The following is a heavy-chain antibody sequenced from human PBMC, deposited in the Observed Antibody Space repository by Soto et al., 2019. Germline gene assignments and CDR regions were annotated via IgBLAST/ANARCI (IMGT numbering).Heavy chain of an antibody. Sequence: QVQLQQWGAGLLKPSETLSLTCAVYGGSFSGYYWSWIRQPPGKGLEWIGEINHSGSTNYNPSLKSRVTISVDTSKNQFSLKLSSVTAADTAVYYCARDPKLHLRWQEPYYMDVWGKGTTVTVSS. J-gene: IGHJ6*03. D-gene: IGHD4-17*01. V-gene: IGHV4-34*01. CDR1: GGSFSGYY. CDR2: INHSGST. CDR3: ARDPKLHLRWQEPYYMDV.